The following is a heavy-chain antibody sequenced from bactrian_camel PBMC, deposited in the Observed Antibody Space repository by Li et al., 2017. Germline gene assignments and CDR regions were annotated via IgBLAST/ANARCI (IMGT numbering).Heavy chain of an antibody. J-gene: IGHJ4*01. CDR3: AACREEWGWK. D-gene: IGHD5*01. CDR2: INSDGTT. Sequence: HVQLVESGGGSVQAGGSLTLSCATSIYTFNNCGMGWFRQGLGPERDLVASINSDGTTTYADSVRGRFTISQDKAKKTLELQMSRLKIEDTSLYSCAACREEWGWKWGRGTQVTVS. V-gene: IGHV3S53*01. CDR1: IYTFNNCG.